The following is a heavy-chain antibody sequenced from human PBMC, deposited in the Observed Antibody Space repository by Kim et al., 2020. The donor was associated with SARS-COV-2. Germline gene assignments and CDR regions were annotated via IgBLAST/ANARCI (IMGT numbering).Heavy chain of an antibody. D-gene: IGHD3-16*01. V-gene: IGHV4-34*13. J-gene: IGHJ4*02. CDR3: ARGRWGSYDY. Sequence: STNYNPALKSRVTNAVDTSKNQFSRKLSSVTAADTAVYYCARGRWGSYDYWGQGTLVTVSS. CDR2: ST.